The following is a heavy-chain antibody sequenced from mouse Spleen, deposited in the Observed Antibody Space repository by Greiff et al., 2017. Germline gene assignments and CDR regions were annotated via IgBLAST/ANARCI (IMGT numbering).Heavy chain of an antibody. CDR1: GFTFSSFG. J-gene: IGHJ3*01. D-gene: IGHD2-4*01. CDR2: ISSGSSTI. Sequence: VQLKESGGGLVQPGGSRKLSCAASGFTFSSFGMHWVRQAPEKGLEWVAYISSGSSTIYYADTVKGRFTISRDNPKNTLFLQMSSLRSEDTAMYYCARRGITEDWFAYWGQGTLVTVSA. CDR3: ARRGITEDWFAY. V-gene: IGHV5-17*02.